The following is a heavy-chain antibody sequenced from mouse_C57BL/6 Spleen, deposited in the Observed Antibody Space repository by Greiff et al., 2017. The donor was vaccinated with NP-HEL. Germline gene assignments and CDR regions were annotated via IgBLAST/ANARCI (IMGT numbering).Heavy chain of an antibody. CDR3: ARGRSNYGYFDV. V-gene: IGHV14-2*01. CDR1: GFNIKDYY. J-gene: IGHJ1*03. CDR2: IDPEDGET. Sequence: EVKLQESGAELVKPGASVKLSCTASGFNIKDYYMHWVKQRTEQGLEWIGRIDPEDGETKYAPKFQGKATITADTSSTTAYLQLSSLSAEDTAVYYCARGRSNYGYFDVWGTGTTVTVSS. D-gene: IGHD2-5*01.